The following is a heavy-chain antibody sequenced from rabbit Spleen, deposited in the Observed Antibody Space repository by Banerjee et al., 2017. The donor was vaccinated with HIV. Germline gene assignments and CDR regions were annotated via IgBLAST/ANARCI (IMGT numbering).Heavy chain of an antibody. D-gene: IGHD7-1*01. CDR1: GFSFSNKAV. CDR3: ARETWGSTGNYGL. J-gene: IGHJ3*01. Sequence: QEQLVESGGGLVKPEGSLKLSCTASGFSFSNKAVMCWVRQAPGKGLEWIACINAVTGKAVYASWAKGRFTFSKTSSTTVTLQVTSLTAADTATYFCARETWGSTGNYGLWGQGTLVTVS. V-gene: IGHV1S45*01. CDR2: INAVTGKA.